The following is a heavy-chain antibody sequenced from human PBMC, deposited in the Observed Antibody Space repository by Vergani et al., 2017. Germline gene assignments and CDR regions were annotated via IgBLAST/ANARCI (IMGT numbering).Heavy chain of an antibody. CDR2: IFHSGTT. CDR1: GYSISSGSY. CDR3: ARHNLWGDSQTGIDF. Sequence: QVQLQESGPGLVKPSETLSLTCAVSGYSISSGSYWALIRQPPGKGLEWIGSIFHSGTTHYNPSIESLVTIPVDTSRNQFSLRLSSVTAADTAVYYCARHNLWGDSQTGIDFWGLGTLVIVSS. D-gene: IGHD2-21*02. J-gene: IGHJ4*02. V-gene: IGHV4-38-2*01.